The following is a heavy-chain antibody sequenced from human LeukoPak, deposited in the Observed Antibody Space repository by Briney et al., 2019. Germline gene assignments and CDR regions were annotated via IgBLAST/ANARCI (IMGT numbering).Heavy chain of an antibody. CDR3: AKGGYYYDSSGFDY. CDR2: IWYDGSNK. V-gene: IGHV3-33*06. D-gene: IGHD3-22*01. CDR1: GFTFSSYG. Sequence: GGSPRLSCAASGFTFSSYGMHWVRQAPGKGLEWVAVIWYDGSNKYYADSVKGRFTISRDNSKNTLYLQMNSLRAEDTAVYYCAKGGYYYDSSGFDYWGQGTLVTVSS. J-gene: IGHJ4*02.